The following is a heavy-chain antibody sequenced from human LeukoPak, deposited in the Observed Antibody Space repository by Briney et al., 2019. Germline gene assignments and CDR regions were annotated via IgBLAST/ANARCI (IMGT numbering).Heavy chain of an antibody. D-gene: IGHD6-19*01. J-gene: IGHJ6*03. CDR1: GYTLTELS. CDR3: ATENFGYSSGWYGNYYYYYMDV. CDR2: FDPEDGET. V-gene: IGHV1-24*01. Sequence: ASVKVSCKVSGYTLTELSMHWVRQAPGKGLEWMGGFDPEDGETIYAQKFQGRVTMTEDTSTGTAYMELSSLRSEDTAVYYCATENFGYSSGWYGNYYYYYMDVWGKGTAVTVSS.